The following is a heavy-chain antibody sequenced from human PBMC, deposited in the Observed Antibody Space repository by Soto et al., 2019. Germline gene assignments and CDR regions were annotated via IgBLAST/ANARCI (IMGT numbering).Heavy chain of an antibody. CDR1: GFTFSSSG. V-gene: IGHV3-30*18. J-gene: IGHJ4*02. CDR3: AKSPPAVPGYFDY. CDR2: TSFDGSSG. D-gene: IGHD1-1*01. Sequence: QVQLVESGGGVVQPGRSLRLSCAASGFTFSSSGMHWVRQAPGKGLEWVAVTSFDGSSGYYADSVRGRFTISRDNSNNTLYLQMNSLRAEDTAVYYCAKSPPAVPGYFDYWGQGTLVTVSS.